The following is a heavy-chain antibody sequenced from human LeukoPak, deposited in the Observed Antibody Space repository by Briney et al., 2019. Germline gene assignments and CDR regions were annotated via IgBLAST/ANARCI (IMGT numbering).Heavy chain of an antibody. CDR1: GGSISSDGYY. CDR3: AVNGYDYYFDY. V-gene: IGHV4-39*01. J-gene: IGHJ4*02. Sequence: SETLSLTCTVSGGSISSDGYYWGWIRQPPGKGLEWIGSIYYSGSTYYNPSLKSRVTISVDTSKNQFSLKLSSVTAADTAVYYCAVNGYDYYFDYWGQGSLVTVSS. D-gene: IGHD5-12*01. CDR2: IYYSGST.